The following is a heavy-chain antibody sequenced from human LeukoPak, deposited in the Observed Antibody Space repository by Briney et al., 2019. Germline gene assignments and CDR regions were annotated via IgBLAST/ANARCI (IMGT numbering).Heavy chain of an antibody. CDR3: ARDADTEIMVYAIRGVGVDY. V-gene: IGHV1-2*02. D-gene: IGHD2-8*01. Sequence: ASVKVCCKASGYTFTGYYMHWVRQAPGPGLEWMGWINPNSGGTNYAQMFQGRVTMTSDTSISTAYMELSRLRSDDTAVYYCARDADTEIMVYAIRGVGVDYWGQGTLVTVYS. CDR2: INPNSGGT. J-gene: IGHJ4*02. CDR1: GYTFTGYY.